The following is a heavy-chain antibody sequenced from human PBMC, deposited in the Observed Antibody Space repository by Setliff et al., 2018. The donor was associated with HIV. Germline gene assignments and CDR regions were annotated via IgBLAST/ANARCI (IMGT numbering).Heavy chain of an antibody. D-gene: IGHD3-16*01. CDR3: AKDWGSRLSYSFYYMDV. CDR1: GFTFSSYV. V-gene: IGHV3-30*18. CDR2: MSTGGGIK. J-gene: IGHJ6*03. Sequence: GGSLRLSCAATGFTFSSYVLHWVRQAPGKGLEWVAVMSTGGGIKICADSVKGRFTISRDNSRNTLFLQMNNLRTEDTAVYYCAKDWGSRLSYSFYYMDVWGKGTTVTVSS.